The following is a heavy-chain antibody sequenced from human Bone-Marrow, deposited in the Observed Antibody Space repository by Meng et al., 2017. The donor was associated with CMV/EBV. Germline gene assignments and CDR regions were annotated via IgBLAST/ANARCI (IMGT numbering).Heavy chain of an antibody. J-gene: IGHJ6*02. CDR2: IIPILGIA. CDR1: GGTFSSYT. V-gene: IGHV1-69*02. CDR3: ARSIGGLYYGMDV. Sequence: SVKVSCKASGGTFSSYTISWVRQAPGQGLEWMGRIIPILGIANYAQKFQSRVTITADKSTSTAYMELSSLRSEDTAVYYCARSIGGLYYGMDVWGQGTTVTVSS.